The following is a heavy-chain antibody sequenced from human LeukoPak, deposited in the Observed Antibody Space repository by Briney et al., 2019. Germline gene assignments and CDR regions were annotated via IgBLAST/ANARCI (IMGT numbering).Heavy chain of an antibody. V-gene: IGHV4-39*02. CDR3: AKEGVTSWAGFH. J-gene: IGHJ4*02. CDR1: GGSISSSSYY. Sequence: SETLPLTCTVSGGSISSSSYYWGWIRQPPGKGLERIGSIYYSGSTYYNPSLKSRVTISVDTSKNQFSLKLSSVTAADTAVYYCAKEGVTSWAGFHWGQGTLVTVSS. CDR2: IYYSGST. D-gene: IGHD4-23*01.